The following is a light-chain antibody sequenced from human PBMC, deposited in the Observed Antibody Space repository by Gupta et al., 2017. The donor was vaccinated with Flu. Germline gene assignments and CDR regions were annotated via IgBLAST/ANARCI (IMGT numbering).Light chain of an antibody. V-gene: IGLV3-1*01. CDR2: QDD. J-gene: IGLJ1*01. CDR1: KLENRY. Sequence: GQTATKSCSGHKLENRYVCWYQQKPGPTPVLVIYQDDKRPSGIPERFSGSNSGNTATLTISGAQALDEADYYCEAWDGSAGTYVFGPGTKVIVL. CDR3: EAWDGSAGTYV.